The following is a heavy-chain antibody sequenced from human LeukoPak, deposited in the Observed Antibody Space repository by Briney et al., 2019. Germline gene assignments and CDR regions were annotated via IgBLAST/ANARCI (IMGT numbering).Heavy chain of an antibody. CDR3: ARDRSVGATDDAFDV. CDR1: GYTFTGSY. D-gene: IGHD1-26*01. CDR2: INPNSGGT. Sequence: AAVQVSCKTSGYTFTGSYMHWLRPAPGQGLEWMGWINPNSGGTNYAQGFQGRVTMTRDTSISTVYMQLSRLNFDDTAVYYCARDRSVGATDDAFDVWGPGTMVTVSS. J-gene: IGHJ3*01. V-gene: IGHV1-2*02.